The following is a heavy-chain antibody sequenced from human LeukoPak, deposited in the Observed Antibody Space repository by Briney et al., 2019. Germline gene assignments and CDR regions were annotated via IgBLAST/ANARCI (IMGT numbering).Heavy chain of an antibody. D-gene: IGHD1-14*01. CDR2: IGPTGSDR. Sequence: PGGSLRLSCAASGFTFSSYEMNWVRQAPGKGLEWVASIGPTGSDRYHADSIKGRFTISRHNANNFLYLQMNSLRAEDTAVYYSATETNGRHYDYWGQGTLLTVSS. CDR1: GFTFSSYE. V-gene: IGHV3-48*03. J-gene: IGHJ4*02. CDR3: ATETNGRHYDY.